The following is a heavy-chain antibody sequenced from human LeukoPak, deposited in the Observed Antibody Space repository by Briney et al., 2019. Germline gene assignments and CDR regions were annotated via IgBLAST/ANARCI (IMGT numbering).Heavy chain of an antibody. D-gene: IGHD2-15*01. CDR2: IIPIFGTA. V-gene: IGHV1-69*13. CDR3: ARGYCSGGSCYSGYYYYYYMDV. CDR1: GGTFSSYA. Sequence: GASVKVSRKASGGTFSSYAISWVRQAPGQGLEWMGGIIPIFGTANYAQKFQGRVTITADESTSTAYMELSSLRSEDTAVYYCARGYCSGGSCYSGYYYYYYMDVWGKGTTVTISS. J-gene: IGHJ6*03.